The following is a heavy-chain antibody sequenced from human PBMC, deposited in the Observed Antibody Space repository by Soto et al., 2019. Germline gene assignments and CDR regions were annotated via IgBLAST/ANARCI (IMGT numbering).Heavy chain of an antibody. J-gene: IGHJ4*02. CDR1: GFTFSSYS. CDR2: ISSSSSTI. CDR3: AREYEDSSSSREDY. V-gene: IGHV3-48*01. D-gene: IGHD6-6*01. Sequence: QPGGSLRLSCAASGFTFSSYSMNWVRQAPGKGLEWVSYISSSSSTIYYADSVKGRFTISRDNAKNSLYLQMNSLRAEDTAVYYCAREYEDSSSSREDYWGQGTLVTVSS.